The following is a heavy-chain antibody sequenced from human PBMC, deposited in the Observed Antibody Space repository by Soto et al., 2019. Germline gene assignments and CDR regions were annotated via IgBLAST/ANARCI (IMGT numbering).Heavy chain of an antibody. Sequence: PSETLSLTCTVSGGSISSGGYYWSWIRQPPGKGLEWIGYIYYSGSTYYNPSLKSRVTISVDTSKNQFFLKLSSVTAADTAVYYCARQVITMIVVVITENWFDPWGQGTLVTVSS. J-gene: IGHJ5*02. D-gene: IGHD3-22*01. CDR1: GGSISSGGYY. CDR2: IYYSGST. CDR3: ARQVITMIVVVITENWFDP. V-gene: IGHV4-31*03.